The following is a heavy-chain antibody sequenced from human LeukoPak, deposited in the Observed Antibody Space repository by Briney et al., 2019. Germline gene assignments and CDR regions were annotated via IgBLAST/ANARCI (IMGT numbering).Heavy chain of an antibody. CDR2: ITSGGAT. D-gene: IGHD4-17*01. CDR3: TWMATVRTVDF. Sequence: PGGSLRLSCIVSGLVFNDAWMSWVRQAPGKGLEWAGRITSGGATDYATPVKGRFIISRDNSKGTFYLQMNSLKTDDTAMYYCTWMATVRTVDFWGQGTLVTVSS. J-gene: IGHJ4*02. V-gene: IGHV3-15*01. CDR1: GLVFNDAW.